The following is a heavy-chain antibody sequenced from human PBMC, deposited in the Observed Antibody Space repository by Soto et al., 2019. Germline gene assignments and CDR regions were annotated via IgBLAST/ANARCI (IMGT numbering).Heavy chain of an antibody. CDR3: ARGVSSSWYPPGLGYYYYYYGMDV. CDR2: IIPIFGTA. J-gene: IGHJ6*02. V-gene: IGHV1-69*13. Sequence: RASVKVSCKASGGTFSSYAISWVRQAPGQGLEWMGGIIPIFGTANYAQKFQGRVTITADESTSTAYMELSSLRSEDTAVYYCARGVSSSWYPPGLGYYYYYYGMDVWGQGTTVTVSS. CDR1: GGTFSSYA. D-gene: IGHD6-13*01.